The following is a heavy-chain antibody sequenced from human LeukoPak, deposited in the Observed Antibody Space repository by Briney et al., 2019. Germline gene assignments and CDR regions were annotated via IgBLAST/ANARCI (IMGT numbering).Heavy chain of an antibody. J-gene: IGHJ4*02. CDR1: GDSVSSNRAS. CDR3: SRSDGASNFDY. V-gene: IGHV6-1*01. CDR2: TYYRSKWYN. Sequence: SQTLSLTCAISGDSVSSNRASWTWLRQSQSRGLEWLGRTYYRSKWYNDYAVSLKSRISINPDTSKNQFSLQLNPVTPEDTAVYYCSRSDGASNFDYWGQGTLVTVSS. D-gene: IGHD5-24*01.